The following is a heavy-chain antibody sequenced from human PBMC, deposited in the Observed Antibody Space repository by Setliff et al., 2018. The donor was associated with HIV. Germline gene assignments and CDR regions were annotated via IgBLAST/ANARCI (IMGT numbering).Heavy chain of an antibody. CDR1: GFRFSNYA. V-gene: IGHV3-23*01. D-gene: IGHD5-12*01. CDR3: ARHRFDFGYYYYYMDV. Sequence: GGSLRLSCTAPGFRFSNYAMTWVRQAPGKGLEWVATIGGVGFVSTYYADSVKGRFTISRDNSNNTLSLQMNSLRAEDTALYYCARHRFDFGYYYYYMDVWGKGTTVTVSS. J-gene: IGHJ6*03. CDR2: IGGVGFVST.